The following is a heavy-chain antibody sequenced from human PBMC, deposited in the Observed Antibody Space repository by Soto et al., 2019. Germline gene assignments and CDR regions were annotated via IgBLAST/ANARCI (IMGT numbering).Heavy chain of an antibody. V-gene: IGHV4-30-4*01. D-gene: IGHD1-20*01. Sequence: SETLSLTCTVSGGSISSGDYYWSWIRQPPGKGLEWIGYIYYSGSTYYNPSLKSRVTISVDTSKNQFSLKLSSVTAADTAVYYCARSGRYNWSSQTNWFDPWGQGTLVTVSS. CDR2: IYYSGST. J-gene: IGHJ5*02. CDR1: GGSISSGDYY. CDR3: ARSGRYNWSSQTNWFDP.